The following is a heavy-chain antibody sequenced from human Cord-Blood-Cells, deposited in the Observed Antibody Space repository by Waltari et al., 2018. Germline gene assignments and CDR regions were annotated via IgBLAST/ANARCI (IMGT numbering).Heavy chain of an antibody. CDR3: ATREYSGYDGAFDI. Sequence: QVQLVQSGAAVKKPGASVTVSCTASGYPFTSDGTTSVRPAPGQGLEWMGWISAYNGNTNYAQKLQGRVTMTTDTSTSTAYMELRSLRSDDTAVYYCATREYSGYDGAFDIWGQGTMVTVSS. J-gene: IGHJ3*02. V-gene: IGHV1-18*01. CDR1: GYPFTSDG. CDR2: ISAYNGNT. D-gene: IGHD5-12*01.